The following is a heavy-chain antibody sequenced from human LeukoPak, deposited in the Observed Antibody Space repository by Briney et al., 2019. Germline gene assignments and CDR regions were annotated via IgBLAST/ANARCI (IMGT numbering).Heavy chain of an antibody. Sequence: PGGSLRLSCAASGFTFSSYGMHWVRQAPGKGLEWVAVIWYDGSNKYYADSVKGRFTISRDNSKNTLYLQMNSLRAEDTAVYYCARVVGAMGFVFQNWGQGTLVTDSS. V-gene: IGHV3-33*01. CDR3: ARVVGAMGFVFQN. J-gene: IGHJ1*01. CDR2: IWYDGSNK. D-gene: IGHD1-26*01. CDR1: GFTFSSYG.